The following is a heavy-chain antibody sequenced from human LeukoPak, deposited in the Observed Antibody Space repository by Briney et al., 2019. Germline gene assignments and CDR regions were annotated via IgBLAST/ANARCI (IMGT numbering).Heavy chain of an antibody. CDR3: ATGDGYYDSSGYYDY. J-gene: IGHJ4*02. Sequence: SETLSLTCTVSGGSISSYYWSWIRQPAGKGLEWIGRIYTSGSTNYNPSLKSRVTISVDTSKNQFSLKLSSVTAADTAVYYCATGDGYYDSSGYYDYWGQGTLVTVSS. CDR2: IYTSGST. CDR1: GGSISSYY. V-gene: IGHV4-4*07. D-gene: IGHD3-22*01.